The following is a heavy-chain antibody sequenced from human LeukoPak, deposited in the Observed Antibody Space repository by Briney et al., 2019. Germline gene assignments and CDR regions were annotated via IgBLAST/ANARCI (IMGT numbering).Heavy chain of an antibody. J-gene: IGHJ4*02. CDR1: GFTFSSYS. D-gene: IGHD6-6*01. CDR3: ARDVGLSGYSSSNYFDY. V-gene: IGHV3-21*01. Sequence: GGSLGLSCAASGFTFSSYSMNWVCQAPGKGLEWVSSISSSSSYIYYADSVKGRFTISRDNAKNSLYLQMNSLRAEDTAVYYCARDVGLSGYSSSNYFDYWGQGTLVTVSS. CDR2: ISSSSSYI.